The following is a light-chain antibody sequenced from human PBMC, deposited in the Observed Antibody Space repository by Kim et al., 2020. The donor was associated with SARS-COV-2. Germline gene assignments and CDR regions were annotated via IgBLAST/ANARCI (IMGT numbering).Light chain of an antibody. J-gene: IGLJ3*02. V-gene: IGLV3-25*03. Sequence: PGQTARIPCSGDALPKQYAYWYQQKPGQAPVLVIYKDSERPSGIPERFSGSSSGTTVTLTISGVQAEDEADYYCQSADSSGTYCVFGGGTQLTVL. CDR2: KDS. CDR1: ALPKQY. CDR3: QSADSSGTYCV.